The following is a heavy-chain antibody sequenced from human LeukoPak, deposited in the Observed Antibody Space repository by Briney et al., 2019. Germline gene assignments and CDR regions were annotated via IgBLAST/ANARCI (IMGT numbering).Heavy chain of an antibody. CDR3: ARDAYGSGRYNWFDP. V-gene: IGHV4-31*03. Sequence: PSETLSLTCTVSGGSISSGGYYRSWIRQHPGKGLEWIGYIYYSGSTYYNPSLKSRVTISVDTSKNQFSLKLSSVTAADTAVYYCARDAYGSGRYNWFDPWGQGTLVTVSS. CDR2: IYYSGST. J-gene: IGHJ5*02. CDR1: GGSISSGGYY. D-gene: IGHD3-10*01.